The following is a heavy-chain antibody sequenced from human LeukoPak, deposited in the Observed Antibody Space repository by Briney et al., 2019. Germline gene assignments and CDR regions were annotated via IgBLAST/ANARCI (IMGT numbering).Heavy chain of an antibody. CDR3: AKDCSGGSCHFAFDY. V-gene: IGHV3-23*01. J-gene: IGHJ4*02. Sequence: QPGGSLRLSCAASGFTFSSYAMSWVRQAPGKGLEWVSAISGSGGSTYYADSVKGRFTISRDNSKDTLYLQMNSLRAEDTAVYYCAKDCSGGSCHFAFDYWGQGTLVTVSS. CDR2: ISGSGGST. D-gene: IGHD2-15*01. CDR1: GFTFSSYA.